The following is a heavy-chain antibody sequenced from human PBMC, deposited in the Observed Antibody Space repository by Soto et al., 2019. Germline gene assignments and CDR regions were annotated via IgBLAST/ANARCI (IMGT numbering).Heavy chain of an antibody. CDR3: ARGRLYDYDSSGFPFDY. CDR1: GFTFSDYY. J-gene: IGHJ4*02. CDR2: ISGSGRTI. Sequence: GGSLRLSCAASGFTFSDYYMSWIRQAPGKGLEWVSYISGSGRTIYYADSVKGRFTISRDNAKNSLYLQMNSLRAEDTAVYYCARGRLYDYDSSGFPFDYWGQGTLVTVSS. V-gene: IGHV3-11*01. D-gene: IGHD3-22*01.